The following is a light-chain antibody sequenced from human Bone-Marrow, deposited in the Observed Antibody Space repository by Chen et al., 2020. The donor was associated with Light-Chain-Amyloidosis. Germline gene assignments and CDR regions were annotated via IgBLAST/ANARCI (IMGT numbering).Light chain of an antibody. CDR2: RDT. J-gene: IGLJ2*01. CDR3: QSADSSGTYEVI. Sequence: SYDLTQPPSVSVSPGQTARITCSGDDLPTKYAYWHQQKPGQAPVLVIHRDTERPSGVSERFSGSSSGTTATLTISGVQAEDEADYHCQSADSSGTYEVIFGGGTKLTVL. CDR1: DLPTKY. V-gene: IGLV3-25*03.